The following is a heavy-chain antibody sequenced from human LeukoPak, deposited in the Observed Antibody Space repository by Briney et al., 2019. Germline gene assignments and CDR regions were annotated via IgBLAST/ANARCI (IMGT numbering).Heavy chain of an antibody. J-gene: IGHJ4*02. D-gene: IGHD1-26*01. CDR2: IYYSGST. V-gene: IGHV4-39*01. CDR3: ARHSGTYYADFDY. Sequence: PSETLSLTCTVSGGSISSSSYYWGWIRQPQGKGLEWIGNIYYSGSTYYNPSLKSRITMSVDTSKNQFSLKLSSVTAADAAVYYCARHSGTYYADFDYWGQGTLVTVSS. CDR1: GGSISSSSYY.